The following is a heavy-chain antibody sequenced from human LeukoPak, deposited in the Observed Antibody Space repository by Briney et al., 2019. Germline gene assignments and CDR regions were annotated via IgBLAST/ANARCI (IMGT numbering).Heavy chain of an antibody. Sequence: GGSLRLSCAASGFTVSSNYMRWVRQAPGKGLEWVAVISYDGSNKYYADSVKGRFTTSRDNSKNTLYLQMNSLRAEDTAVYYCAKSSSTTWGTFDYWGQGTLVTVSS. V-gene: IGHV3-30*18. CDR1: GFTVSSNY. CDR3: AKSSSTTWGTFDY. J-gene: IGHJ4*02. CDR2: ISYDGSNK. D-gene: IGHD2-2*01.